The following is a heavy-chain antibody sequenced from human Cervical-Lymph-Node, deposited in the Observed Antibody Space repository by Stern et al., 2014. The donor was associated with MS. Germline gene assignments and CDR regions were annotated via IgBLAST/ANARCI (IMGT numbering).Heavy chain of an antibody. V-gene: IGHV3-33*01. CDR2: IWYDGSNK. J-gene: IGHJ4*02. CDR1: GFTFSSYG. Sequence: QVQLVESGGGVVQPGRSLRLSCAASGFTFSSYGMHWVRQAPGKGLEWVAVIWYDGSNKYYADSVKGRFTISRDNSKNTLYLQMNSLRAEDTAVYYCARDITMVRGVFDYWGQGTLVTVSS. D-gene: IGHD3-10*01. CDR3: ARDITMVRGVFDY.